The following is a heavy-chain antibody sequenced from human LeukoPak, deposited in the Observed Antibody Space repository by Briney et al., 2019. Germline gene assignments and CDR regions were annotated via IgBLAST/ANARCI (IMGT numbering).Heavy chain of an antibody. CDR2: VTGSGANS. CDR1: GFPFSTYA. Sequence: PGGSLRLSCAASGFPFSTYAMNWVRQAPGKGLEWVSAVTGSGANSYYADSVKGRFSVSRDNSKNTLYLQMNSLRAEDTAVYYCAKDDYGGTFDCWGQGTLVTVSS. J-gene: IGHJ4*02. CDR3: AKDDYGGTFDC. V-gene: IGHV3-23*01. D-gene: IGHD4-23*01.